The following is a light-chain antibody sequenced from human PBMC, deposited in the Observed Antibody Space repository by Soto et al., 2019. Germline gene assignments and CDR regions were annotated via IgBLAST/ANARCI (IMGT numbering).Light chain of an antibody. J-gene: IGKJ1*01. Sequence: DIQMTQSPSTLSRYVRDRVTITCRASQTMSSWLAWYQKKPGKDPKLLIYKASTLKSGVPSRFSGSGSGTEFNLTISRLQTDDFATYDCQHYNSYPEAVGQGTKVEIK. CDR2: KAS. CDR1: QTMSSW. V-gene: IGKV1-5*03. CDR3: QHYNSYPEA.